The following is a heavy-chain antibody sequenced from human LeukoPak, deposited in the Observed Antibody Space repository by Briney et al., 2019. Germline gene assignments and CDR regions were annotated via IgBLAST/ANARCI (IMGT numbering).Heavy chain of an antibody. D-gene: IGHD1-26*01. Sequence: VLSLRLSCEVSGFTFSSYGMHWVRQAPGKGLEWVALIWYDGSKTYYAESVKGRFTISRDDSKNTLYLQMNSLRAEDTALYYCARDIGSVGATLDCWGQGTLVTVSS. CDR1: GFTFSSYG. CDR2: IWYDGSKT. J-gene: IGHJ4*02. CDR3: ARDIGSVGATLDC. V-gene: IGHV3-33*01.